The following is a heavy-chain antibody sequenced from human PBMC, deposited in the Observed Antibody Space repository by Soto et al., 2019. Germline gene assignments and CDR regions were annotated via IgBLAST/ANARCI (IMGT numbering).Heavy chain of an antibody. CDR2: ISYDGSNK. CDR1: GFTFRSYG. CDR3: QRHVDTSISPMDV. D-gene: IGHD5-18*01. J-gene: IGHJ6*02. Sequence: SLRLSCEASGFTFRSYGMHWVRQAPGKGLEWVALISYDGSNKSYADSVRGRFTISRDNSKNTLFLQMSSLRPEDTALYYCQRHVDTSISPMDVWGQGTMVTVSS. V-gene: IGHV3-30*03.